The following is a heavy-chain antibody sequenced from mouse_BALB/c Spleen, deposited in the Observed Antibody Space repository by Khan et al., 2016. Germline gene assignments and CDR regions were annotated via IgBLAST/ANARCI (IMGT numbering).Heavy chain of an antibody. V-gene: IGHV9-2-1*01. J-gene: IGHJ3*01. Sequence: QIQLVQSGPELKKPGETVKISCKASGYTFTDYSMHWVKQAPGKGLKWMGWINTETGEPTYADDFKGRFAFSLETSASTAYLQINNLKNEDTATXFCARGYYGSSRAYWGQGTLVTVSA. D-gene: IGHD1-1*01. CDR2: INTETGEP. CDR3: ARGYYGSSRAY. CDR1: GYTFTDYS.